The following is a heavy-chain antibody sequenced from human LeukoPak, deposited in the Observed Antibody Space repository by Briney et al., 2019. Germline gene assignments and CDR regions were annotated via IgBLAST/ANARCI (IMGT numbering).Heavy chain of an antibody. CDR3: ARLTGTEGAFDI. V-gene: IGHV1-8*03. Sequence: ASVKVPCKASGYTFTSYDINWVRQATGQGLEWMGWMNPNSGNTGYAQKFQGRVTITRNTSISTAYMELSSLRSEDTAVYYCARLTGTEGAFDIWGQGTMVTVSS. CDR2: MNPNSGNT. CDR1: GYTFTSYD. J-gene: IGHJ3*02. D-gene: IGHD1/OR15-1a*01.